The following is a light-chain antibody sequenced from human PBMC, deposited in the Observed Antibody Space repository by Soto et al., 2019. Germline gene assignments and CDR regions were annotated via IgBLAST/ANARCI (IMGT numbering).Light chain of an antibody. CDR2: WAS. Sequence: DIVMTQSPDSLAVYLGERATINCKSSQSVLYSSNNKNYLDWYQQKPGQPPKLLIYWASTRESGVPDRFNGSGSGTDFSLTISSLQAEDVAVYYCQQYYSTPRTFGQGTKVEIK. CDR3: QQYYSTPRT. CDR1: QSVLYSSNNKNY. V-gene: IGKV4-1*01. J-gene: IGKJ1*01.